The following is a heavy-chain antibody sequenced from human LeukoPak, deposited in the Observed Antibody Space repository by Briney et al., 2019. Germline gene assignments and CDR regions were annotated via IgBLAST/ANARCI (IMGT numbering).Heavy chain of an antibody. D-gene: IGHD6-13*01. CDR3: ARFGAAGTGGMVDY. CDR2: IIPIFGTA. Sequence: SVTVSCTASGGTFSSYAISWVRQAPGQGLEWMGGIIPIFGTANYAQKFQGRVTITADESTSTAYMELSSLRSEDTAVYYCARFGAAGTGGMVDYWGQGTLVTVSS. V-gene: IGHV1-69*13. CDR1: GGTFSSYA. J-gene: IGHJ4*02.